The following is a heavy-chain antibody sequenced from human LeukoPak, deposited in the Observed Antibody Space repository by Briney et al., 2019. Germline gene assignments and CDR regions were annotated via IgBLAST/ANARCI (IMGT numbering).Heavy chain of an antibody. CDR2: ISGSSGST. J-gene: IGHJ4*02. Sequence: GGSLRLSCAASGFTFSSYAMNWVRQAPGKGQEWVSAISGSSGSTYYADSVKGRFTISRDNSKNTLYLQMNSLRAEDTAVYYCAKVAGYSYVGVYYFDYWGQGTLVTVSS. D-gene: IGHD5-18*01. CDR1: GFTFSSYA. V-gene: IGHV3-23*01. CDR3: AKVAGYSYVGVYYFDY.